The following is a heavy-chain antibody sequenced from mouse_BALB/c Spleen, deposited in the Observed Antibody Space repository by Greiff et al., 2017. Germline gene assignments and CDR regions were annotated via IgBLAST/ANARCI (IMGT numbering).Heavy chain of an antibody. CDR3: ARDYGTHLDY. D-gene: IGHD1-1*01. CDR1: GYTFTSYW. V-gene: IGHV1-7*01. CDR2: INPSTGYT. J-gene: IGHJ2*01. Sequence: QVQLQQSGAELAKPGASVKMSCKASGYTFTSYWMHWVKQRPGQGLEWIGYINPSTGYTEYNQKFKDKATLTADKSSSTAYMQLSSLTSEDSAVYYCARDYGTHLDYWGQGTTLTVSS.